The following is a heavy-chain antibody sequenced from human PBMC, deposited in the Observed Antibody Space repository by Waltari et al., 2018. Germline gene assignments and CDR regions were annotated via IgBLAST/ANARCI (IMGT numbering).Heavy chain of an antibody. J-gene: IGHJ3*02. CDR2: VSGNDDTT. V-gene: IGHV1-18*01. CDR1: GYIFTRYG. Sequence: QVQLVQSGGEVRRPGASVTVSCKATGYIFTRYGISWVRQAPGQGLEWMGWVSGNDDTTNFAQNFQGRVTMSTDTFTSTVYMDLRSLRSDDTAVYYCARDYYYGSGSSWSDVFDIWGQGTMVTVSS. D-gene: IGHD3-10*01. CDR3: ARDYYYGSGSSWSDVFDI.